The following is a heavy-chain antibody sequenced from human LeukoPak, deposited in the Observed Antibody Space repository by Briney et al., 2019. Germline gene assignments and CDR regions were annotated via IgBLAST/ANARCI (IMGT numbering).Heavy chain of an antibody. V-gene: IGHV3-33*01. D-gene: IGHD6-13*01. Sequence: GRSLRLSCAASGFTFSSYGMHWVRQAPGKGLEWVAVIWYDGSNKYYADSVKGRFTISRDNSKNTLYLQMNSLRAEDTAVYYCARDRRIAAAAPDDFDIWGQGTMVTVSS. CDR3: ARDRRIAAAAPDDFDI. CDR1: GFTFSSYG. J-gene: IGHJ3*02. CDR2: IWYDGSNK.